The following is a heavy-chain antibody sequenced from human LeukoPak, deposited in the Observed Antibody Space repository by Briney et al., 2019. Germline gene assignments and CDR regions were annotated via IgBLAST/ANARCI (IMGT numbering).Heavy chain of an antibody. J-gene: IGHJ4*02. CDR3: AREPPGY. CDR1: GGSVTSGNYY. Sequence: SETLSLTCTVSGGSVTSGNYYWNWIRQPAGKGLEWIGRIYTNGGASYNPSLKSRVTISIDASKNQFSLKLSSVTAADTAVYYCAREPPGYWGQGTLVTVSS. V-gene: IGHV4-61*02. CDR2: IYTNGGA.